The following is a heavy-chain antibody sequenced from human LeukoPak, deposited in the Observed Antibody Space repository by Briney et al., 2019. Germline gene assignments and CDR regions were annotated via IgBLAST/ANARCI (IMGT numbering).Heavy chain of an antibody. CDR3: AKGLHPRDWLSHHYYYYYGMDV. CDR1: GFTFSSYA. J-gene: IGHJ6*02. V-gene: IGHV3-23*01. Sequence: PGGSLRLSCAASGFTFSSYAMSWVRQAPGKGLEWVSAISGSGGSTYYADSVKGRFTISRDNSKNTLYLQMNSLRAEDTAVYYCAKGLHPRDWLSHHYYYYYGMDVWGQGTTVTVSS. CDR2: ISGSGGST. D-gene: IGHD3-9*01.